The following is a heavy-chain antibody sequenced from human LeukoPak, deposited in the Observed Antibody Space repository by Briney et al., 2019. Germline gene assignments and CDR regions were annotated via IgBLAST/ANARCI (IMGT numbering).Heavy chain of an antibody. D-gene: IGHD3-10*01. CDR2: IYHSGST. CDR3: ASSVRGVIAYYFDY. V-gene: IGHV4-38-2*02. J-gene: IGHJ4*02. Sequence: SETLSLTCTVSGYSISSGYYWGWIRQPPGKGLEWIGSIYHSGSTYYNPSLKSRVTISVDTSKNQFSLKLSSVTAADTAVYYCASSVRGVIAYYFDYWGQGTLVTVSS. CDR1: GYSISSGYY.